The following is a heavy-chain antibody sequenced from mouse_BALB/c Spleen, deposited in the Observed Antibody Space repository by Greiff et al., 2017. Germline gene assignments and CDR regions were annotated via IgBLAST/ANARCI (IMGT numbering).Heavy chain of an antibody. V-gene: IGHV2-6-4*01. J-gene: IGHJ4*01. CDR1: GFSLSRYS. Sequence: VQGVESGPGLVAPSQSLSITCTVSGFSLSRYSVHWVRQPPGKGLEWLGMIWGGGSTDYNSALKSRLSISNDNYKSQIFLKMNSLQTDDTAMYYCARKCGGGRNYAMDDWGQGTSVTVSS. CDR2: IWGGGST. CDR3: ARKCGGGRNYAMDD.